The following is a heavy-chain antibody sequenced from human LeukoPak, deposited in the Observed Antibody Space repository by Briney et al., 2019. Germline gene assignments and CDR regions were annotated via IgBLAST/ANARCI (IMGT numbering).Heavy chain of an antibody. CDR3: ARAGIAVAGTRSFFDY. V-gene: IGHV4-34*01. CDR2: INHSGST. J-gene: IGHJ4*02. CDR1: GESFSGYY. Sequence: SETLSLTCAVYGESFSGYYWSWIRQPPGKGLEWIGEINHSGSTNYNPSLKSRVTISVDTSKNQFSLKLSSVTAADTAVYYCARAGIAVAGTRSFFDYWGQGTLVTVSS. D-gene: IGHD6-19*01.